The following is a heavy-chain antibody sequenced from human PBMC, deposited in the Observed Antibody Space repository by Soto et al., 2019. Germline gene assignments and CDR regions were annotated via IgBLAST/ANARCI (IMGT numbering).Heavy chain of an antibody. V-gene: IGHV3-23*01. Sequence: EVQLLGSGGGLVQPGGSLRLSCAASGLTFSTYAMSWVRQAPGKGLEWVSSISGNGANTYYTDSVKGRFIISRDNSKNTLFLQMNSLGAEDPALSYCAKDRPHYDGSGGGYYKAGGDYWGQGTLVTVSS. CDR3: AKDRPHYDGSGGGYYKAGGDY. J-gene: IGHJ4*02. CDR1: GLTFSTYA. D-gene: IGHD3-10*01. CDR2: ISGNGANT.